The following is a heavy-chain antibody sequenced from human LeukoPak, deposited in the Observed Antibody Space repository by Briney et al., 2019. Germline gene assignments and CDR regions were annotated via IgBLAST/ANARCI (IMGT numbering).Heavy chain of an antibody. D-gene: IGHD3-3*01. CDR1: GGSFSGYY. J-gene: IGHJ6*03. CDR3: ARRLGYYDFWSGYSAPNYYYMDV. Sequence: PSETLSLTCAVYGGSFSGYYWSWIRQPPGKGLEWIGEVNHSGSTNYNPSLKSRVTISVDTSKNQFSLKLSSVTAADTAVYYCARRLGYYDFWSGYSAPNYYYMDVWGKGTTVTVSS. V-gene: IGHV4-34*01. CDR2: VNHSGST.